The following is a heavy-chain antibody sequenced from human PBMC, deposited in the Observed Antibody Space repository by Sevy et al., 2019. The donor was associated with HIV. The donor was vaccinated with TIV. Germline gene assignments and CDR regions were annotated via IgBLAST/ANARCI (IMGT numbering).Heavy chain of an antibody. CDR2: ISYDGSNK. CDR1: GFTFSSYG. CDR3: AKDYDFWSGYYGNLGYFDY. D-gene: IGHD3-3*01. V-gene: IGHV3-30*18. Sequence: GGSLRLSCAASGFTFSSYGMHWVRQAPGKGLEWVAVISYDGSNKYYADSVKRRFTISRDNSKNTLYLQMNSLRAEDTAVYYCAKDYDFWSGYYGNLGYFDYWGQGTLVTVSS. J-gene: IGHJ4*02.